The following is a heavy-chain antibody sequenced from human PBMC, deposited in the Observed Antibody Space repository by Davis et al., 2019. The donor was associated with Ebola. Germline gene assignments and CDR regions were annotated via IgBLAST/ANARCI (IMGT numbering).Heavy chain of an antibody. Sequence: MPSETLSLTCTVSGGSISSYYWSWIRQPPGKGLEWIGYIYYSGSTNYNPSLKSRVTISVDTSKNQFSLKLSSVTAADTAVYYCVRSIAARFDPWGQGTLVTVSS. D-gene: IGHD6-6*01. V-gene: IGHV4-59*08. CDR3: VRSIAARFDP. J-gene: IGHJ5*02. CDR2: IYYSGST. CDR1: GGSISSYY.